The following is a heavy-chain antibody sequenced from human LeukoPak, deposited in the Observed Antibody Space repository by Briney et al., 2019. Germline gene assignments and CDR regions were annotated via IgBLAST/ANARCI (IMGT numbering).Heavy chain of an antibody. CDR2: IIPIFGTA. CDR3: ASSSSGWEQRAPFDY. CDR1: GGTFSSYA. D-gene: IGHD6-19*01. V-gene: IGHV1-69*05. J-gene: IGHJ4*02. Sequence: SVKVSCKASGGTFSSYAISWVRQAPGQGLEWMGGIIPIFGTANYAQKFQGRVTITTDESTSTAYMELSSLRSEDTAVYYCASSSSGWEQRAPFDYWGQGTQVTVSS.